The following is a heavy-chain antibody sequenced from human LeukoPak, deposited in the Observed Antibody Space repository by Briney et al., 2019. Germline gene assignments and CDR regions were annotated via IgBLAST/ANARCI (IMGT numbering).Heavy chain of an antibody. CDR1: GFTFSSYA. J-gene: IGHJ4*02. V-gene: IGHV3-23*01. Sequence: GGSLRLSSAASGFTFSSYAMSWVRQAPGKGLEWVSAISGSGGSTYYADSVKGRFTISRDNSKNTLYLQMNSLRAEDTAVYYCAKVGYYDSSGYSSPYYFDYWGQGTLVTVSS. CDR3: AKVGYYDSSGYSSPYYFDY. CDR2: ISGSGGST. D-gene: IGHD3-22*01.